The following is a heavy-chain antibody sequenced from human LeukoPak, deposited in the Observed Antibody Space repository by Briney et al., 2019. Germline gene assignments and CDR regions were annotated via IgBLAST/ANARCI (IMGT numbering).Heavy chain of an antibody. CDR3: AKDSNGARFDP. D-gene: IGHD2-8*01. J-gene: IGHJ5*02. CDR1: GGSISSSSYY. Sequence: ETLSLTCTVSGGSISSSSYYWGWIRQPPGKGLEWVPAISGSGSGGSTYYADSVKGRFTVSRDKSKNTLYLQMNSLRAEDTAVYYCAKDSNGARFDPWGQGTLVTVSS. V-gene: IGHV3-23*01. CDR2: ISGSGSGGST.